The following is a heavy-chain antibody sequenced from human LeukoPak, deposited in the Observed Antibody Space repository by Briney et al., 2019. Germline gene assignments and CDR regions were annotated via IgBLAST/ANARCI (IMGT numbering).Heavy chain of an antibody. J-gene: IGHJ3*02. V-gene: IGHV3-9*01. D-gene: IGHD1-7*01. CDR1: GFTFSSYA. CDR3: AKDVWNYGRAFDI. Sequence: PGGSLRLSCAASGFTFSSYAMHWVRQAPGKGLEWVSGISWNSGSIGYADSVKGRFTISRDNAKNSLYLQMNSLRAEDTALYYCAKDVWNYGRAFDIWGQGTMVTVSS. CDR2: ISWNSGSI.